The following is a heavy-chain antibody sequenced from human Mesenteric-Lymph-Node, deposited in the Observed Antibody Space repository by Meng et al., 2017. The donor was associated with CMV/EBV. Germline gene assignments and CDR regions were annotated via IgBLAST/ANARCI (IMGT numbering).Heavy chain of an antibody. CDR1: GETFDSHA. V-gene: IGHV1-69*04. D-gene: IGHD3-22*01. J-gene: IGHJ4*02. CDR2: IIPVIGTG. Sequence: KASGETFDSHAISWVLQAPGQGPEWMGRIIPVIGTGNYAQKFQGRVTITADKSTNTVYMHLASLRSEDTAVYYCARGRDSSGFHFDYWGQGALVTVSS. CDR3: ARGRDSSGFHFDY.